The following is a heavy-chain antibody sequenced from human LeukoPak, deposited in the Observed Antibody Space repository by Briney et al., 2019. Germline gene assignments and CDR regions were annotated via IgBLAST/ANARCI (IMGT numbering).Heavy chain of an antibody. CDR3: ASPSVSGSYGY. J-gene: IGHJ4*02. CDR1: GFTVSSNY. CDR2: IYSGGST. V-gene: IGHV3-66*01. Sequence: GGSLRLSCAASGFTVSSNYMSWVRRAPGKGLEWVSVIYSGGSTYYADSVKGRFTISRDNSKNTLYLQMNSLRAEDTAVYYCASPSVSGSYGYWGQGTLVTVSS. D-gene: IGHD1-26*01.